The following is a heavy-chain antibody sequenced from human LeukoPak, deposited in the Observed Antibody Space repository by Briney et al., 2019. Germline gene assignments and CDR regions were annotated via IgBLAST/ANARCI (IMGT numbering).Heavy chain of an antibody. J-gene: IGHJ4*02. CDR2: IDEGGSGK. V-gene: IGHV3-7*01. Sequence: AGGSLRLSCAASGFLFNKYWMSWVRQAPGKGLEWVGNIDEGGSGKWYVDSVKGRFTMSRDNAKNSLFLEMNSLRVEDTAIYYCARDRGDGYNYRSPFDSWGQGTLVTVSS. D-gene: IGHD5-24*01. CDR3: ARDRGDGYNYRSPFDS. CDR1: GFLFNKYW.